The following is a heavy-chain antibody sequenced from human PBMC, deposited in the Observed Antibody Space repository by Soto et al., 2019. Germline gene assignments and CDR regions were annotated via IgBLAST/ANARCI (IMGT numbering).Heavy chain of an antibody. V-gene: IGHV4-31*03. CDR3: ARERSGRRIRPHDY. CDR1: GGSISSDSSY. CDR2: IFYSGAF. D-gene: IGHD1-1*01. J-gene: IGHJ4*02. Sequence: KPSETLSLTCTVSGGSISSDSSYWSWIRQRPGMGLEWIGYIFYSGAFYYTPSLRGRVMILADTSKNHFTLRLSSVTAADTAVYYCARERSGRRIRPHDYWGQGTLVTVSS.